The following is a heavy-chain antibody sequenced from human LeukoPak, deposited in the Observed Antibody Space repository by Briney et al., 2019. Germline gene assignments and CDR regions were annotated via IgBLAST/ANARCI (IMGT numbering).Heavy chain of an antibody. CDR2: ISYDGSNK. J-gene: IGHJ3*02. Sequence: PSGGSLRLSCAASGFTFSSYAMHWVRQAPGKGLEWVAVISYDGSNKYYADSVKGRFTISRDNSKNTLYLQMNSLRAEDTAVYYCARVRRGKLCDAFDIWGQGTMVTVSS. CDR1: GFTFSSYA. D-gene: IGHD3-16*01. CDR3: ARVRRGKLCDAFDI. V-gene: IGHV3-30*04.